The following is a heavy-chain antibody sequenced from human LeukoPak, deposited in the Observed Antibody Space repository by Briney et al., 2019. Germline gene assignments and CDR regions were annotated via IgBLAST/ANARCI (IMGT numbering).Heavy chain of an antibody. V-gene: IGHV3-21*01. J-gene: IGHJ4*02. Sequence: GGSLRLSCAASGFTYRGYSMNWVRQAPGNGLEWVATISSGSDYRYLADSVRGRFSIYREKVRHSLYLQMDSLRPEDTSVYYCTRDLSSGMPGGFDYWGQGILVPVSS. D-gene: IGHD2-2*01. CDR2: ISSGSDYR. CDR1: GFTYRGYS. CDR3: TRDLSSGMPGGFDY.